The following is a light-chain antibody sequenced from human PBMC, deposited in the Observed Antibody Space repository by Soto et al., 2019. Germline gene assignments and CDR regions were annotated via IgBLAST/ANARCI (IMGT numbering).Light chain of an antibody. Sequence: DIQMTQSPSSLSASIGDTVTITCRASQTVNSYLNWYQQKPGEAPKLLIYSASTLQNGVPSRFAGSGSGTLFTLTISSLQTEDFAVYYCQQSYSTPVYPVGQGTWL. V-gene: IGKV1-39*01. CDR2: SAS. J-gene: IGKJ2*01. CDR1: QTVNSY. CDR3: QQSYSTPVYP.